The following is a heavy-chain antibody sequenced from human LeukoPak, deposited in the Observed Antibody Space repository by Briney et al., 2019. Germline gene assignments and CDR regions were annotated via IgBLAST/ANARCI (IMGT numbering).Heavy chain of an antibody. Sequence: GGSLRLSCSSSGFSFSDYDMNWVRQAPGKGLEWVSAISGRSSHIYYGESVKGRFTISRDNAKNSLYLQMASLGLEDTAVYYCGRAFPPLRTSSAGDLWGQGTLVIVSS. J-gene: IGHJ1*01. CDR1: GFSFSDYD. D-gene: IGHD3-16*01. V-gene: IGHV3-21*01. CDR2: ISGRSSHI. CDR3: GRAFPPLRTSSAGDL.